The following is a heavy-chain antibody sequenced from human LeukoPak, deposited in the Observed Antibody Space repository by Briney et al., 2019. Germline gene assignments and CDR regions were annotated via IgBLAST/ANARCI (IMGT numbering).Heavy chain of an antibody. CDR3: ARLDRDGYSDGY. CDR1: GGTFSSYA. Sequence: SVKVSCKASGGTFSSYAISWVRQAPGQGLEWMGRIIPIFGTANYAQKFQGRVTITTDESTSTAYMELSSLRSEDTAVYYCARLDRDGYSDGYWGRGTLVTVSS. V-gene: IGHV1-69*05. CDR2: IIPIFGTA. D-gene: IGHD5-24*01. J-gene: IGHJ4*02.